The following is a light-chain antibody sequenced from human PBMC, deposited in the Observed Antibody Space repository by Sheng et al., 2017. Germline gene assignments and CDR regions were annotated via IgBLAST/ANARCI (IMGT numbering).Light chain of an antibody. J-gene: IGLJ2*01. V-gene: IGLV1-47*01. CDR2: RGT. CDR1: SSNIGTNY. Sequence: QSVLTQPPAASGTPGQSVIISCSGSSSNIGTNYVCWYQQLPGMAPKLLIYRGTQRPSGVPDRFSGSQSGTSASLTISGLRSEDEADYYCATWHDGLSGRVIFGGGTKLTVL. CDR3: ATWHDGLSGRVI.